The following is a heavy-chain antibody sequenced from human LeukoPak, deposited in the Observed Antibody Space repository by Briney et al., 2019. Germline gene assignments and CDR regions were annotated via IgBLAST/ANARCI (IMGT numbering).Heavy chain of an antibody. CDR1: GYTFTGYY. J-gene: IGHJ6*02. CDR2: INPNSGGT. D-gene: IGHD4-17*01. CDR3: ARATVTTVYYYYGMDV. Sequence: ASVKVSCKASGYTFTGYYMHWVRQAPGQGLEWMGWINPNSGGTNYAQKFQGRVTMTRDTSISTAYMELSRLRSDDTAVYYCARATVTTVYYYYGMDVWGQGTTVTVSS. V-gene: IGHV1-2*02.